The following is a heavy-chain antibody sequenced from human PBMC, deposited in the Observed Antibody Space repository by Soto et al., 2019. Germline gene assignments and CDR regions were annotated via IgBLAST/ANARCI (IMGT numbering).Heavy chain of an antibody. Sequence: QVQLQESGPGLVKPSQTLSLTYTVSGGSISSGGTGSYWTWIRQLPGKGLEWIGYIYYTGNTYYNPSLKSRPTISIDTSENTFSLKLTSVTAADTAVYFCASGHDAYKVRYWGQGTLVTVSS. CDR2: IYYTGNT. CDR3: ASGHDAYKVRY. CDR1: GGSISSGGTGSY. D-gene: IGHD1-1*01. J-gene: IGHJ4*02. V-gene: IGHV4-31*03.